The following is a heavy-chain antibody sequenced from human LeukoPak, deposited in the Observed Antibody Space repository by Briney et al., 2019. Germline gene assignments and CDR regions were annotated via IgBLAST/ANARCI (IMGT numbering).Heavy chain of an antibody. Sequence: PGGSLRLSCAASGFTFSSYGMHWVRQAPGKGLEWVAVISYDGSNKYYADSVKGRFTISRDNSKNTLYLQMNSLRAEDTAVYYCAREPPGGRNPGIDYWGQGTLVTVSS. CDR3: AREPPGGRNPGIDY. V-gene: IGHV3-30*03. D-gene: IGHD1-26*01. J-gene: IGHJ4*02. CDR1: GFTFSSYG. CDR2: ISYDGSNK.